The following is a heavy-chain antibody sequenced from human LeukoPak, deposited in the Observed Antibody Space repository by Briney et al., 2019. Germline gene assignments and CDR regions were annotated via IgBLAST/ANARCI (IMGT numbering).Heavy chain of an antibody. V-gene: IGHV5-51*01. CDR2: IYPGDSNT. CDR1: GYSFTSYW. Sequence: GESLKISYKGSGYSFTSYWIGWVRQMPGKGPEWMGTIYPGDSNTRYSPSFQDQVTISADKSISTAYLQWSSLRASDTAMYYCARGPVAVEYWGQGTLVTVSS. CDR3: ARGPVAVEY. D-gene: IGHD6-19*01. J-gene: IGHJ4*02.